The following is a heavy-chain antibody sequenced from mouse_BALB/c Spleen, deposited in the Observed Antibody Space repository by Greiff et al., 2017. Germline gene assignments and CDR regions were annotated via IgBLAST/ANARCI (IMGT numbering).Heavy chain of an antibody. Sequence: EVQLVESGGGLVKPGGSLKLSCAASGFTFSDYYMYWVRQTPEKRLEWVATISDGGSYTYYPDSVKGRFTISRDNAKNNLYLQMSSLKSEDTAMYYCARGNDYLLFAYWGQGTLVTVSA. CDR1: GFTFSDYY. CDR3: ARGNDYLLFAY. CDR2: ISDGGSYT. J-gene: IGHJ3*01. V-gene: IGHV5-4*02. D-gene: IGHD2-4*01.